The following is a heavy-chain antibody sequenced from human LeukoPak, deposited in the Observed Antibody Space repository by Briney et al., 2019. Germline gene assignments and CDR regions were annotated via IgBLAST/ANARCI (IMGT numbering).Heavy chain of an antibody. J-gene: IGHJ3*02. CDR1: GFTFSNYW. CDR2: MKKDGSEK. D-gene: IGHD1-26*01. CDR3: ARARIVGAQRLRDAFDI. Sequence: PGGSLRLSCAVSGFTFSNYWMNWVRQAPGKGLEWVANMKKDGSEKYYVDSVKGRFTISRDNAKNALYLQMNSLRDEDTAVYYCARARIVGAQRLRDAFDIWGQGTMVTVSS. V-gene: IGHV3-7*04.